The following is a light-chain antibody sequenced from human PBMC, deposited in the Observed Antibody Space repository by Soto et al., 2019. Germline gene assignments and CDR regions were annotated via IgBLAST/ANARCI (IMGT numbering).Light chain of an antibody. CDR2: GAS. V-gene: IGKV3-15*01. CDR1: QSVSSK. Sequence: ERVMTMSPATLSVSPGERATLSCRASQSVSSKLAWYQQKPCQAPRLLIYGASTRATGIPARFSGSGSGTEFTLTISSLQSEDFAVYYCQQYNTLPPITFGQGTKVDIK. J-gene: IGKJ1*01. CDR3: QQYNTLPPIT.